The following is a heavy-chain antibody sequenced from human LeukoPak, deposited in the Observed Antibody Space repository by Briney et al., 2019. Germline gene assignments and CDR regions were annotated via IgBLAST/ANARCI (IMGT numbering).Heavy chain of an antibody. D-gene: IGHD3-3*01. V-gene: IGHV3-23*01. CDR2: ISVPGGST. J-gene: IGHJ4*02. Sequence: GGSLRLSCAASGCTFRSYAMNWVRQAPGKGLEWVSAISVPGGSTYYADSVKGRFTISRDNSKNPLYLQLNSLRAEDTALYYCAKGLRFSEWLSSFDSWGQGTLVTVSS. CDR1: GCTFRSYA. CDR3: AKGLRFSEWLSSFDS.